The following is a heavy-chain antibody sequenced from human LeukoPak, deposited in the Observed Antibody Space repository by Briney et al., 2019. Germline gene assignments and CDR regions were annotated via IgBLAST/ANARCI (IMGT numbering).Heavy chain of an antibody. CDR3: AKRPIDY. CDR2: ISGSGGST. CDR1: RFTLSSEA. V-gene: IGHV3-23*01. J-gene: IGHJ4*02. Sequence: GGSLRLSRAPSRFTLSSEAMSWVRQAPGKGREWVSAISGSGGSTYYADTVKGRFTISRDNSKNTLYLQLNSMRVEDTGVYYCAKRPIDYWGQGTLVTVSS.